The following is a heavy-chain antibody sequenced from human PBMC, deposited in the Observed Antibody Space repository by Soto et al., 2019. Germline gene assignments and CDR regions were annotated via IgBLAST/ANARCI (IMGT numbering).Heavy chain of an antibody. Sequence: GGSLRLSCAASGFTFSSYAMSWVRQAPGKGLEWVSAISGSGGSTYYADSVKGRFTISRDNSKNTLYLQMNSLRAEDTAVYYCAKEVTVIRHYYYYYGMDVWGQGTTVTVSS. J-gene: IGHJ6*02. V-gene: IGHV3-23*01. D-gene: IGHD2-21*02. CDR1: GFTFSSYA. CDR3: AKEVTVIRHYYYYYGMDV. CDR2: ISGSGGST.